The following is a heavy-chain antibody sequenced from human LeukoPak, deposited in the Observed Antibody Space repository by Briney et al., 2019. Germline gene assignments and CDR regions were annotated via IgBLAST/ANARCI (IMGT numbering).Heavy chain of an antibody. J-gene: IGHJ5*02. CDR1: GGSISSHY. CDR2: IYYSGST. V-gene: IGHV4-59*11. Sequence: SETLSLTCTVSGGSISSHYWSWIRQPPGKGLEWIGYIYYSGSTNYNPSLKSRVTISVDTSKNQFSLKLSSVTAADTAVYYCARGGDRNYGGEWFDPWGQGTLVTVSS. D-gene: IGHD1-14*01. CDR3: ARGGDRNYGGEWFDP.